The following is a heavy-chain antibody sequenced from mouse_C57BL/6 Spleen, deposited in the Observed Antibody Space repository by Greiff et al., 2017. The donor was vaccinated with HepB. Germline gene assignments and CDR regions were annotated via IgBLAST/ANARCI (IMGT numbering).Heavy chain of an antibody. CDR3: SAYYYGSEAWFAY. J-gene: IGHJ3*01. CDR2: ISSGSSTI. V-gene: IGHV5-17*01. CDR1: GFTFSDYG. D-gene: IGHD1-1*01. Sequence: DVQLVESGGGLVKPGGSLKLSCAASGFTFSDYGMHWVRQAPEKGLEWVAYISSGSSTIYYADTVKGRFTISRDNAKNTLFLQMTSLRSEDTAMYYCSAYYYGSEAWFAYWGQGTLVTVSA.